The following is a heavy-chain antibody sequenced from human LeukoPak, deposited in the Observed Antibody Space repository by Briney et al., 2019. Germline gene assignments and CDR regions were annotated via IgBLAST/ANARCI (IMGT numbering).Heavy chain of an antibody. CDR1: GFTFSSYG. V-gene: IGHV3-33*01. J-gene: IGHJ4*02. D-gene: IGHD3-3*01. CDR3: ARDRRNGDFWSGGDL. Sequence: PGRSLRLSCAASGFTFSSYGMHWVRQAPGKGLEWVAVIWYDGSNKYYADPVKGRFTISRDNGKNSLYLQMNSLRAEDTALYYCARDRRNGDFWSGGDLWGQGTLVTVSS. CDR2: IWYDGSNK.